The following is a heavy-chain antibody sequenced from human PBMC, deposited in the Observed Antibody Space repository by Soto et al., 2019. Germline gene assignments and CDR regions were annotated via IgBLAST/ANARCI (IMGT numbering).Heavy chain of an antibody. D-gene: IGHD1-26*01. V-gene: IGHV3-30*18. CDR1: GFTFSCYA. J-gene: IGHJ4*02. CDR3: AKPSSGSNYFDY. Sequence: ESGGGVVQPGGSLRLSCGASGFTFSCYAMHWVRQSPGRGLEWVALISYGGTNKYYADSVKGRFTISRDNSKNTLYLQMNSLRTEDTAVYYCAKPSSGSNYFDYWGQGTLVTVSS. CDR2: ISYGGTNK.